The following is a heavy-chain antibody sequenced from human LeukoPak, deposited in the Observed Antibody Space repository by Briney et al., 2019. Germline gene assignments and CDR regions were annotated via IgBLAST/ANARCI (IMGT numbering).Heavy chain of an antibody. CDR3: TSDSSGSSTY. V-gene: IGHV3-49*04. CDR1: GFTLGDYA. CDR2: IRSKAYGGTT. D-gene: IGHD3-22*01. J-gene: IGHJ4*02. Sequence: GRSLRLSCTASGFTLGDYAMSWVRQAPGKGLEWVGFIRSKAYGGTTEYAASVKGRFTISRDDSKSIAYLQMNSLKTEDTAVYYCTSDSSGSSTYWGQGTLVTVSS.